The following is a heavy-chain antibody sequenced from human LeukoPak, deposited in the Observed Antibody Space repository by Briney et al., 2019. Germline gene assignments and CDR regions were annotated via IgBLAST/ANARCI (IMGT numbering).Heavy chain of an antibody. D-gene: IGHD1-26*01. CDR1: GFTFSNFA. V-gene: IGHV3-23*01. Sequence: GGSLRLSCAASGFTFSNFAMTWVRQAPRKGLEWVSSIIGSGGSTYYADSVKGRFTISRDNSKNTLYLQMNSLRAEDTAVYYCAKEGNSGSCYPIDYWGQGTLVTVSS. CDR2: IIGSGGST. J-gene: IGHJ4*02. CDR3: AKEGNSGSCYPIDY.